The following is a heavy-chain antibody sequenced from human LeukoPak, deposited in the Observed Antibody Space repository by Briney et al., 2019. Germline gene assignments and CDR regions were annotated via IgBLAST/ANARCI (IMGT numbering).Heavy chain of an antibody. J-gene: IGHJ1*01. CDR3: ARSGLYAEYHQH. V-gene: IGHV1-2*02. CDR1: GYXFTGYY. Sequence: ASVKVSCKASGYXFTGYYMHWVRQAPGQGLEWMGWINPNSGGTNYAQKFQGRVTMTRDTSISTAYMELSRLRSDDTAVYYCARSGLYAEYHQHWGEGTPVTVSS. CDR2: INPNSGGT. D-gene: IGHD2-2*01.